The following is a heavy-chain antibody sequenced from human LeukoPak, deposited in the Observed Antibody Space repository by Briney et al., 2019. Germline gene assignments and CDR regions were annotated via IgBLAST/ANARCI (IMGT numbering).Heavy chain of an antibody. J-gene: IGHJ4*02. Sequence: GGSLRLSCAASGFIFTNYAMSWVRQAPGKGLEWVSTISDSGFSTYYADSVQGRFTISRDNAKNTLFLQMNSLRVEDTAVYFCAKRGVVIRVILVGFHKEAYYFDSWGQGALVTVSS. CDR1: GFIFTNYA. D-gene: IGHD3-22*01. CDR3: AKRGVVIRVILVGFHKEAYYFDS. V-gene: IGHV3-23*01. CDR2: ISDSGFST.